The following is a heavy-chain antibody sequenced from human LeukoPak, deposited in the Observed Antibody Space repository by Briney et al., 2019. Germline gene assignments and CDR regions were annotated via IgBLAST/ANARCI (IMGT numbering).Heavy chain of an antibody. V-gene: IGHV3-48*03. CDR2: ISSSGNII. CDR1: GFSFSSYE. Sequence: GGSLRLSCVASGFSFSSYEMNWARQAPGKGLEWVSYISSSGNIIYYADSVKGRFTISRDNAKNSLCLQMNSLRVEDTAVYYCARDRKYTYGYYFDYWGQGALVTVSS. CDR3: ARDRKYTYGYYFDY. D-gene: IGHD5-18*01. J-gene: IGHJ4*02.